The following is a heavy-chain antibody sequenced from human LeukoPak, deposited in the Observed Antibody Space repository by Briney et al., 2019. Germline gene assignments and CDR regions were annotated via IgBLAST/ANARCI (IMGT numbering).Heavy chain of an antibody. CDR3: ARVNTAMVFRPQAASYYYYGMDV. V-gene: IGHV4-38-2*01. CDR1: GFTFSSYS. Sequence: GSLRLSCAASGFTFSSYSMNWVRQAPGKGLEWIGSIYHSGSTYYNPSLKSRVTISVDTSKNQFSLKLSSVTAADTAVYYCARVNTAMVFRPQAASYYYYGMDVWGQGTTVTVSS. CDR2: IYHSGST. D-gene: IGHD5-18*01. J-gene: IGHJ6*02.